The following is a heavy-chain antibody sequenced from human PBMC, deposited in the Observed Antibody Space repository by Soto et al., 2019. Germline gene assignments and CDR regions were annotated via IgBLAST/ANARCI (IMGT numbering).Heavy chain of an antibody. CDR3: ARVPTYDYIWGSYRPGIDY. V-gene: IGHV3-66*01. Sequence: EVQLVESGGGLVQPGGSLRLSCAASGFTVSSNHMSWVRQAPGKGLEWVSVIYSGGSTYYADSVKGRFTISRDNSKNTLYLQMNSLRAEDTAVYYCARVPTYDYIWGSYRPGIDYWGQGTLVTVSS. D-gene: IGHD3-16*02. J-gene: IGHJ4*02. CDR1: GFTVSSNH. CDR2: IYSGGST.